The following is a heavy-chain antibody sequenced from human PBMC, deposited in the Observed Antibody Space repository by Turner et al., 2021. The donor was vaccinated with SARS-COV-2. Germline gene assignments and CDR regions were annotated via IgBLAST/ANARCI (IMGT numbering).Heavy chain of an antibody. CDR2: IYYSGST. Sequence: QLQLQESGPGPVKPLETLSLTCTVPGCPISSSGYYWGWVRQPPGQGLECIGSIYYSGSTYYTPSLKSRVTISVDTSKNQFSRKLSSVTAADTAVYYCARHAYGSGSYYPDDYWGQGTLVTVSS. D-gene: IGHD3-10*01. CDR1: GCPISSSGYY. CDR3: ARHAYGSGSYYPDDY. J-gene: IGHJ4*02. V-gene: IGHV4-39*01.